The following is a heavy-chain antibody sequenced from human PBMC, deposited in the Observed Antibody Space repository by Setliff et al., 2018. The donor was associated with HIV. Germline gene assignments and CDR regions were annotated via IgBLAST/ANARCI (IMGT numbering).Heavy chain of an antibody. CDR1: GDSISSGGYY. CDR3: ARQSTTSRDFDT. CDR2: IYTSGNT. Sequence: SETLSLTCTVSGDSISSGGYYWSWIRQPAGQGLEWIGRIYTSGNTNYNPSTNYTPSLKSRISISIDASKNKFSLQLSSVTAADTAVYYCARQSTTSRDFDTWGQGTLVTVSS. D-gene: IGHD2-2*01. V-gene: IGHV4-61*02. J-gene: IGHJ4*02.